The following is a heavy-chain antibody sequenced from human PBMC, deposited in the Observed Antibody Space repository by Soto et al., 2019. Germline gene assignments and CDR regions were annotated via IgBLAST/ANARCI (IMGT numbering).Heavy chain of an antibody. Sequence: EVQLVESGGGLVKPGGSLRLSCAASGFTFSSHSMNWVRQAPGKGLEWVSFISSTSRYINYADSVKGRFTISRDNGKNSLYLQRNSLRAEDTAVYYCATVDYYGSGTLDVLGKGTTVTVSS. CDR3: ATVDYYGSGTLDV. J-gene: IGHJ6*04. CDR1: GFTFSSHS. V-gene: IGHV3-21*01. CDR2: ISSTSRYI. D-gene: IGHD3-10*01.